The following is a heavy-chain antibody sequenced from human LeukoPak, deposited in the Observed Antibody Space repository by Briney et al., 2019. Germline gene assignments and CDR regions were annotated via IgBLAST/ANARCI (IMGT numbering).Heavy chain of an antibody. V-gene: IGHV3-23*01. CDR1: GFTFSSYA. CDR2: FSGGGGKT. Sequence: GGSLRLSCAASGFTFSSYAMSWVRQAPGKGLEWVSTFSGGGGKTYYADSVKGRFTISRDNSKNTLYLQMNSLRAEDTAVYYCAKVSGYCSGGSCYPYFDYWGQGTLVTVSS. D-gene: IGHD2-15*01. J-gene: IGHJ4*02. CDR3: AKVSGYCSGGSCYPYFDY.